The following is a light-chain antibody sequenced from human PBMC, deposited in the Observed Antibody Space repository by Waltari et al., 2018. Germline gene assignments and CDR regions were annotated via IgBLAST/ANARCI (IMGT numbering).Light chain of an antibody. CDR1: SGHSTYA. Sequence: QLVLTQSPSASASLGASVKLTCTLRSGHSTYAIAWHQQQPEKGPRYLMKLNTDGSHNEGDGIPDRFSGSSSGAERYLTISSLQSEDEADYYCQTWDTDSYVIFGGGTKLTVL. V-gene: IGLV4-69*01. J-gene: IGLJ2*01. CDR2: LNTDGSH. CDR3: QTWDTDSYVI.